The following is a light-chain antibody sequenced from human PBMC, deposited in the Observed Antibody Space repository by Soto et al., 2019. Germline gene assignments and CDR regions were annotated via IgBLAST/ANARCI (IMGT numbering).Light chain of an antibody. J-gene: IGLJ2*01. CDR3: QTWSTGIRV. Sequence: QPVLTQSPSASASLGASVTLTCTLSSGHSNYAIAWHQQHPEKGPRYLMKLNSDGSHTKGDGIPDRFSGSSSGAERYLTVSSLQSEDEADYYCQTWSTGIRVFGGGTKVTVL. V-gene: IGLV4-69*01. CDR1: SGHSNYA. CDR2: LNSDGSH.